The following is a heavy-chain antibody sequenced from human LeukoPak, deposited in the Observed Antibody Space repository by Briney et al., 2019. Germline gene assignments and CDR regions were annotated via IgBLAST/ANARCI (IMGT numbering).Heavy chain of an antibody. V-gene: IGHV3-30*04. CDR1: GFTFSSYA. Sequence: QPGGSLRLSCAASGFTFSSYAMHWVRQAPAKGLEWVAVISYDGSNKYYADSVKVRFTISRDNSKNTLYLQMNSLRAEDTAVYYCARVGLVGAVDYWGQGTLVTVSS. D-gene: IGHD1-26*01. CDR2: ISYDGSNK. CDR3: ARVGLVGAVDY. J-gene: IGHJ4*02.